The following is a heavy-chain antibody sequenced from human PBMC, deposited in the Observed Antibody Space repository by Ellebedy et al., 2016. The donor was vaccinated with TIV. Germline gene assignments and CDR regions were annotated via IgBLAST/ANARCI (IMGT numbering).Heavy chain of an antibody. V-gene: IGHV1-2*02. CDR2: INPKNGDT. D-gene: IGHD3-10*01. CDR3: ARAIYPGSGSYYFYYYNMDV. CDR1: GYTFTGYY. J-gene: IGHJ6*02. Sequence: ASVKVSXXASGYTFTGYYVHWVRQAPGQGLEWMGWINPKNGDTMYAQNFQGRVSMTRDTSISTAYMELTWLRSDDTAVFYCARAIYPGSGSYYFYYYNMDVWGQGTTVTVSS.